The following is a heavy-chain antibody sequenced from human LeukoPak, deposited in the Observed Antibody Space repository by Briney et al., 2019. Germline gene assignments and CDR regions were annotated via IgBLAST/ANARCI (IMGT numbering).Heavy chain of an antibody. J-gene: IGHJ4*02. Sequence: GGSLRLSCAGSGFPFSSYPISWVRQPPGKGLEWVSAISGSGGSTYYADSVKGRFTISRDNSKNTPYLQMNSLRAEDTAVYYCASREYSYGRTSHLAYWGQGTLVTVSS. CDR3: ASREYSYGRTSHLAY. CDR2: ISGSGGST. D-gene: IGHD5-18*01. V-gene: IGHV3-23*01. CDR1: GFPFSSYP.